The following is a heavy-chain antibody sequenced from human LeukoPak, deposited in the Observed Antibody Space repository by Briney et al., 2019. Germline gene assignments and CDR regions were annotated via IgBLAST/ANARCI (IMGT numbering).Heavy chain of an antibody. J-gene: IGHJ4*02. CDR2: IYPGDSDT. CDR1: GYSFTTYW. Sequence: GESLKISCKGSGYSFTTYWIGWVRPMPGKGLEWMGIIYPGDSDTRYSPSVQGQVTISADKSIGTAYLQWSSLKASDTAIYYCARYVRRGTTDSSGCYAFDYWGQGTLVTVSS. CDR3: ARYVRRGTTDSSGCYAFDY. V-gene: IGHV5-51*01. D-gene: IGHD6-19*01.